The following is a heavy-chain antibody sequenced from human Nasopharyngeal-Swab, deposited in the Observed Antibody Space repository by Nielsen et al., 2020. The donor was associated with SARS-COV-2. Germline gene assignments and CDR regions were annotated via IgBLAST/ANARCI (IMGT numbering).Heavy chain of an antibody. D-gene: IGHD1-26*01. CDR1: GFTFSSYD. Sequence: GGSLRLSCAASGFTFSSYDMHWVRQATGKGLEWVSAIGTAGDTYYPGSVKGRFTISRENAKNSLYLQMNSLRAGDTAVYYCAREGELGGSWYFDLRGRGTLVTVSS. V-gene: IGHV3-13*01. CDR3: AREGELGGSWYFDL. CDR2: IGTAGDT. J-gene: IGHJ2*01.